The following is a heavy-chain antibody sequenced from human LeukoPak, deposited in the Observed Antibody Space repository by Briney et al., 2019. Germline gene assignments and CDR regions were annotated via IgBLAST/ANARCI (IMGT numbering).Heavy chain of an antibody. CDR2: TSDSGGST. CDR1: GFTFSSYA. D-gene: IGHD3-3*01. J-gene: IGHJ4*02. CDR3: ATYDFWSGYGVGY. V-gene: IGHV3-23*01. Sequence: GGSLRLSCAASGFTFSSYALSWVRQAPGKGLEWVSATSDSGGSTYYADSVKGRFTISRDNSKNTLYLQMDSLRAEDTAVYYCATYDFWSGYGVGYWGQGTLVTVSS.